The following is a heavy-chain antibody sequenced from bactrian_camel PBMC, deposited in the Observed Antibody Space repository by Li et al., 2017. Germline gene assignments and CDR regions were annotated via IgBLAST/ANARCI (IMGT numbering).Heavy chain of an antibody. CDR2: IGPDGHNT. CDR1: GFSFSNSA. J-gene: IGHJ6*01. V-gene: IGHV3S7*01. Sequence: HVQLVESGGGSVQPGGSLNLSCAASGFSFSNSAMTWARQAPAKGVEWIATIGPDGHNTIYADSVKGRFTISRDNAKNILYLRMDSLKSEDSALYYCLSGRRSFGYWGQGTQVTVS. D-gene: IGHD5*01. CDR3: LSGRRSFGY.